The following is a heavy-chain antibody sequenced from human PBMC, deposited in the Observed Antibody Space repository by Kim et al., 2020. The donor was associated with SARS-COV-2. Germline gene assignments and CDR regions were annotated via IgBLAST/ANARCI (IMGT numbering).Heavy chain of an antibody. CDR1: GFTVSNAW. CDR3: TTDAGIPLWFGESAYYSSGMNV. J-gene: IGHJ6*02. V-gene: IGHV3-15*01. D-gene: IGHD3-10*01. CDR2: IKSKTAGGTT. Sequence: GGSLRLSCAASGFTVSNAWMSWVRQAPGKGLEWVGRIKSKTAGGTTDYAAHVKGRSTISRDDSKNTQYLKMNRLKTEDTAVYYCTTDAGIPLWFGESAYYSSGMNVWGQGTTVTVSS.